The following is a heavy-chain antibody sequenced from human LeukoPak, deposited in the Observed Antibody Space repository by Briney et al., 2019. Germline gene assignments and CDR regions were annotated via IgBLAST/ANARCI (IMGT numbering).Heavy chain of an antibody. CDR2: IYYSGST. CDR3: ARDIAAARTNWFDP. CDR1: GGSISSYY. Sequence: PSETLSLTCTVSGGSISSYYWSWIRQPPGKGLEWIGYIYYSGSTNYNPSLKSRVTISVDTSKNQFSLKLSSVTAADTAVYYCARDIAAARTNWFDPWGQGTLVTVSS. D-gene: IGHD6-13*01. V-gene: IGHV4-59*01. J-gene: IGHJ5*02.